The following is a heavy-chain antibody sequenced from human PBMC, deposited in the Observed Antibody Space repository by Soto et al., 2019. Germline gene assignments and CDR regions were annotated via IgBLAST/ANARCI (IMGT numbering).Heavy chain of an antibody. D-gene: IGHD1-26*01. Sequence: SLRLSCAASGFTFSSYAMHWVRQAPGKGLEWVAVISYDGSNKYYADSVKGRFTISRDNSKNTLYLQMNSLRAEDTAVYYCARGIRYVPEPGAHYYYYYGMDVWGQGTTVTVSS. V-gene: IGHV3-30-3*01. CDR2: ISYDGSNK. CDR1: GFTFSSYA. J-gene: IGHJ6*02. CDR3: ARGIRYVPEPGAHYYYYYGMDV.